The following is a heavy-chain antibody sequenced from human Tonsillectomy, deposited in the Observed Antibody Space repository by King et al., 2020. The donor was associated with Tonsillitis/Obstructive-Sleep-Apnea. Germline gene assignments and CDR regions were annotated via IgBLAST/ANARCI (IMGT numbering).Heavy chain of an antibody. V-gene: IGHV5-51*03. Sequence: VQLVESGAEVKKPGESLKISCQASGYSFTNYWIGWVRQPPGKGLEWMGIIYPDDSDSRYSPSFQGQVTFSADKSINTVYLQWSSLKTSDTAMYFCARDSRSVVDNWYFDLWGRGTLVTVSS. CDR1: GYSFTNYW. D-gene: IGHD3-22*01. CDR2: IYPDDSDS. J-gene: IGHJ2*01. CDR3: ARDSRSVVDNWYFDL.